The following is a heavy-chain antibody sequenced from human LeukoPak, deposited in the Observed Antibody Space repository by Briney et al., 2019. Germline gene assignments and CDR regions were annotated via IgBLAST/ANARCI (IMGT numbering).Heavy chain of an antibody. J-gene: IGHJ4*02. V-gene: IGHV3-23*01. D-gene: IGHD3-22*01. Sequence: GGSLRLSCAASGFTFSAYAMSWVRQAPGKGPEWVSGMSGNGGTTYYADSVKGRFTISRDNSKNTLYLQMNNLRAEDTAVYYCARRDYYDSSGYSPLFDYWGQGTLVAVSS. CDR1: GFTFSAYA. CDR3: ARRDYYDSSGYSPLFDY. CDR2: MSGNGGTT.